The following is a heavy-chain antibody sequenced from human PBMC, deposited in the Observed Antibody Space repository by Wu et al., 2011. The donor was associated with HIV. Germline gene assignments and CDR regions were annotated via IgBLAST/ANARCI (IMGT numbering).Heavy chain of an antibody. D-gene: IGHD3-10*01. Sequence: QVQLVQSGAEVKKPGASVKVSCKASGYTFTAYYIHWVRQAPGQGLEWMGWINPNNDGTNSAQKFQGRVTMTRDTSISTAYMELSSLRSDDTAVYYCARGLLLHYGFGSYSDYWAQGTLVTVSS. J-gene: IGHJ4*02. CDR1: GYTFTAYY. CDR3: ARGLLLHYGFGSYSDY. CDR2: INPNNDGT. V-gene: IGHV1-2*02.